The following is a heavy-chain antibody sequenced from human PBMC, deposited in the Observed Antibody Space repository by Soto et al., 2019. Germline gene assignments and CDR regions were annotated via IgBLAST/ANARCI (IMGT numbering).Heavy chain of an antibody. CDR2: ISGSGGST. CDR1: GFTFSSYA. V-gene: IGHV3-23*01. J-gene: IGHJ4*02. D-gene: IGHD2-15*01. Sequence: PGGSLRLSCAASGFTFSSYAMSWVRQAPGKGLEWVSAISGSGGSTYYADSVKGRFTISRDNSKNTLYLQMNSLRAEDTAVYYCANSFSGSPSLLLGYFDYWGQGTLVTVSS. CDR3: ANSFSGSPSLLLGYFDY.